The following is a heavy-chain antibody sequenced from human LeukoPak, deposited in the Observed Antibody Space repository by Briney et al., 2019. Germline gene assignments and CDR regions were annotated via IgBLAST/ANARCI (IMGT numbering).Heavy chain of an antibody. D-gene: IGHD5-18*01. Sequence: SETLSLTCTVSGGSISSGSYYWSWIRQPAGKGLEWIGRIYTSGSTHYNPSLKSRVTISVDTSKNQFSLKLSSVTAADTAVYYCASEERGYSYGNLDYWGQGTLVTVSS. J-gene: IGHJ4*02. CDR1: GGSISSGSYY. CDR3: ASEERGYSYGNLDY. CDR2: IYTSGST. V-gene: IGHV4-61*02.